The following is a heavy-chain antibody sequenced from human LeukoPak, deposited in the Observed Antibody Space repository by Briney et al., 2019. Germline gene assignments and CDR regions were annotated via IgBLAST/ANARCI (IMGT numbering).Heavy chain of an antibody. CDR3: ARAEGQRPFYDFWSGYYSQGDWFDP. J-gene: IGHJ5*02. CDR2: MNPNSGNT. D-gene: IGHD3-3*01. V-gene: IGHV1-8*01. Sequence: ASVKVSCKASGYTFTSYDINWVRQATGQGLEWMGWMNPNSGNTGYAQKFQGRVTMTRNTSISTAYMELSSLRSEDTAVYYCARAEGQRPFYDFWSGYYSQGDWFDPWGQGTLVTVSS. CDR1: GYTFTSYD.